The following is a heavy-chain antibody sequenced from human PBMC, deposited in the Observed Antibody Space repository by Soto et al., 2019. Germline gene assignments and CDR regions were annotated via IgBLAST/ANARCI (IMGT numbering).Heavy chain of an antibody. D-gene: IGHD4-17*01. CDR3: ARDVLPRYRDSRDS. J-gene: IGHJ5*01. Sequence: QVQVVESGGGVVQPGGSLRLSCVASGFAFRSHGMHWARQAPGKGPEWVAGVSFDGNTRNYADSVKGRFTISRDTSRNTHYLNMNSFRHEDTAVYCCARDVLPRYRDSRDSWGPVTQVTVSS. CDR1: GFAFRSHG. CDR2: VSFDGNTR. V-gene: IGHV3-30*03.